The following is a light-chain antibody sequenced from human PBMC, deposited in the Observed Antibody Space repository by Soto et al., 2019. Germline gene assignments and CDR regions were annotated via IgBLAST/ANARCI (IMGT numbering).Light chain of an antibody. V-gene: IGKV3-15*01. CDR1: QSVSSN. CDR2: GAS. CDR3: QQYNNWLT. J-gene: IGKJ4*01. Sequence: EIVMTQSPATLSVSPGERATLSCRASQSVSSNLAWYQQKPGQAPRLLIYGASTRVTGIPARFSGSGSGTEFTLTISSLQSEDLAVYYCQQYNNWLTFGGGTKVDIK.